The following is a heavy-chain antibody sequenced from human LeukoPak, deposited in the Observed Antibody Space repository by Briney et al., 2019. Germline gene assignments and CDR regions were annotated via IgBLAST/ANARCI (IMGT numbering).Heavy chain of an antibody. Sequence: PGGSLRLSCAASGFTFDDYAMHWVRQGPGKGLERVSGINWNSARIVYADSVKGRFTISRDNAKNSLFLEMNSLRPEDGALYYCVKDRASLPGATTGFDYWGQGTLVTVSS. D-gene: IGHD1-26*01. CDR2: INWNSARI. CDR1: GFTFDDYA. V-gene: IGHV3-9*01. CDR3: VKDRASLPGATTGFDY. J-gene: IGHJ4*02.